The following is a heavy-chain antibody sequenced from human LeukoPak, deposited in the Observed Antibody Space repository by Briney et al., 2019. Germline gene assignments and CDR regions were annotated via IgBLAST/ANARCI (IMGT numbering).Heavy chain of an antibody. J-gene: IGHJ4*02. Sequence: GGSLRLSCAASGFTFSSYSMNWVRQAPGKGLEWFSSISSSSSYIYYADSVKGRFTISRDNAKHSLYLQLNSLRVEDTAVYSCAMSDPFYYWGQGTLVTASS. CDR3: AMSDPFYY. CDR1: GFTFSSYS. D-gene: IGHD2-21*02. CDR2: ISSSSSYI. V-gene: IGHV3-21*01.